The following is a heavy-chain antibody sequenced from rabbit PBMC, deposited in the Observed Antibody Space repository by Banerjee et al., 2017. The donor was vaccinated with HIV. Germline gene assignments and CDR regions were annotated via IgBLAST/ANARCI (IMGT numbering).Heavy chain of an antibody. V-gene: IGHV1S45*01. Sequence: PEGSLTLTCPASGFSFSSSYWICWVRQAPGKGLEWIACIYTGSGSALYVSWAKGRFTISKTSSTTVTLQMTSLTAADTATYFCARDLAGVTSWNFGLWGPGTLVTVS. D-gene: IGHD1-1*01. CDR1: GFSFSSSYW. CDR3: ARDLAGVTSWNFGL. J-gene: IGHJ4*01. CDR2: IYTGSGSA.